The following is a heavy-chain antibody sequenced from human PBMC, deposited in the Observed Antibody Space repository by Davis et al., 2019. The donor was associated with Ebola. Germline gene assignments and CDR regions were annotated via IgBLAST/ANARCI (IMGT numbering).Heavy chain of an antibody. V-gene: IGHV4-34*01. Sequence: SETLSLTCAVYDGSFSGYYWSWIRQPPGKGLEWIGEINHSGSTNYNPSLKSRVTISVDTSKNQFSLKLSSVTAADTAVYYCARGQWLVRWYFQHWGQGTLVTVSS. CDR2: INHSGST. J-gene: IGHJ1*01. CDR3: ARGQWLVRWYFQH. CDR1: DGSFSGYY. D-gene: IGHD6-19*01.